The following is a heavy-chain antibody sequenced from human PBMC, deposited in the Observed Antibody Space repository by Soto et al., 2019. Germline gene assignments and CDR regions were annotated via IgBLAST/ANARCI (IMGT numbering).Heavy chain of an antibody. J-gene: IGHJ5*02. CDR1: GFTFSSYA. CDR2: ISVNGDST. Sequence: PGGTLRLSCSASGFTFSSYAMHWIRQAPGKGLEFVSAISVNGDSTYYADFVKGRFTISRDNSKNTLYLQMSSLRTEDTAVYYCVKIAVPGTWVWFDPWGQGTLVTVSS. D-gene: IGHD6-19*01. V-gene: IGHV3-64D*06. CDR3: VKIAVPGTWVWFDP.